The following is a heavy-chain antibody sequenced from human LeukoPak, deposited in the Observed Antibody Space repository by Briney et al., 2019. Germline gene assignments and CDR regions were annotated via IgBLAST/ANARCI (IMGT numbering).Heavy chain of an antibody. D-gene: IGHD1-20*01. Sequence: PGGSLRLSCAASGFTFSSYAMSWVRQAPGKGLEWGTAISGSGGSTYYADSVKGRFTISRDNSKNTLYLQMNSLRAEDTAVYYCAKDRRYNWNDGWFDPWGQGTLVTVSS. CDR1: GFTFSSYA. J-gene: IGHJ5*02. V-gene: IGHV3-23*01. CDR2: ISGSGGST. CDR3: AKDRRYNWNDGWFDP.